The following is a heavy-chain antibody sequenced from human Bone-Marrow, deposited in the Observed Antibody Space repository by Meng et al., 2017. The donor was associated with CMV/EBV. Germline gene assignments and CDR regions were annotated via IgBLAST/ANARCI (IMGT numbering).Heavy chain of an antibody. CDR2: INSDGSST. J-gene: IGHJ6*02. CDR3: ARTTYYYYGMDV. CDR1: GFTFSSYW. D-gene: IGHD1-14*01. Sequence: GESLKISCAASGFTFSSYWMHWVRQAPGKGLVWVSRINSDGSSTSYADSVKGRFTISSDNAKNTLYLQMNSLRAEDTAVYYCARTTYYYYGMDVWGQGTTVTVSS. V-gene: IGHV3-74*01.